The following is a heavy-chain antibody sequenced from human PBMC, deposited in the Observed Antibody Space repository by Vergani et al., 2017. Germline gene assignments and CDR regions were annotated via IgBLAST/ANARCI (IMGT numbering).Heavy chain of an antibody. CDR1: GYTFRNYG. D-gene: IGHD1-26*01. V-gene: IGHV1-18*04. J-gene: IGHJ4*02. Sequence: QVQLVQSGAVVKKPGASVKVSCEGSGYTFRNYGISWVRQAPGEGLEWLGWISVYNGETKFAQKFQGRVTLTRDTSTDTAYMEMGSLRSDDTAVYYCARDRGNSGDYNFDYWGQGTLVTVSS. CDR3: ARDRGNSGDYNFDY. CDR2: ISVYNGET.